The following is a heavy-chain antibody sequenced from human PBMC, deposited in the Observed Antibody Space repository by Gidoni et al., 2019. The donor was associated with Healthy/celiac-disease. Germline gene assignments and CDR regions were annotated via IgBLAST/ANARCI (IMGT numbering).Heavy chain of an antibody. V-gene: IGHV3-7*03. J-gene: IGHJ4*02. Sequence: EVQLVESGGGLVQPGGSLRLSCAASGFTFSRYWMSWVRQAPGKGLEWVANIKQDGSEKYYVDSVKGRFTISRDNAKNSLYLQMNSLRAEDTAVYYCARARYNGGDYWGQGTLVTVSS. CDR2: IKQDGSEK. CDR1: GFTFSRYW. CDR3: ARARYNGGDY. D-gene: IGHD1-1*01.